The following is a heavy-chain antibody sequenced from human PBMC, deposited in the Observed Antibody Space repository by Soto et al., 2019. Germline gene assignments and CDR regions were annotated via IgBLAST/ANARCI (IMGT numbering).Heavy chain of an antibody. CDR1: GFTFSGYV. Sequence: LRLSCAASGFTFSGYVMNWVRQAPGKGLEWVSSISGSGNSTYYADAVKGRFTISRDNSKSMLSLQMNSLRAEDTAVYYCARDLHRSKGQGAFDIWGQGTMVTVSS. CDR3: ARDLHRSKGQGAFDI. J-gene: IGHJ3*02. CDR2: ISGSGNST. V-gene: IGHV3-23*01.